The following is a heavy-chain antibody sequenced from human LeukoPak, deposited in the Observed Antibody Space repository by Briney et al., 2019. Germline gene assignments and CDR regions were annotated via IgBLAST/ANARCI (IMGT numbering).Heavy chain of an antibody. Sequence: SETLSLTCAVYGGSFSGYYWSWIRQPPGKGLEWIGEINHSGSTNYNPSLKSRVTISVDTSKNQFSLKLSSVTAADTAVYYCARLETLRSNVPWGQGTLVTVSS. D-gene: IGHD3-16*01. V-gene: IGHV4-34*01. CDR2: INHSGST. CDR1: GGSFSGYY. CDR3: ARLETLRSNVP. J-gene: IGHJ5*02.